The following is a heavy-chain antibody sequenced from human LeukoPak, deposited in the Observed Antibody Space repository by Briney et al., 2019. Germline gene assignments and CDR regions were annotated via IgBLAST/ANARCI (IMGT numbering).Heavy chain of an antibody. CDR3: ARDITIFGVACDY. CDR2: ISSSSSYI. J-gene: IGHJ4*02. D-gene: IGHD3-3*01. CDR1: GFTFSSYS. V-gene: IGHV3-21*01. Sequence: GGSLRLSCAASGFTFSSYSMNWVRQAPGKGLEWVSSISSSSSYIYYADSVKGRFTISRDNAKNSLYLQMNSLRAEDTAVYYCARDITIFGVACDYWGQGALVTVSS.